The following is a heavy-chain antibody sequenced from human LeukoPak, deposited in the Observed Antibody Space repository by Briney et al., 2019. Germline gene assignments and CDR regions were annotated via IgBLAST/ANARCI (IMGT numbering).Heavy chain of an antibody. CDR1: GFTFSSYW. J-gene: IGHJ4*02. CDR2: IKQDGSEK. CDR3: ARRGYYYDSSGYYLGGFDY. D-gene: IGHD3-22*01. V-gene: IGHV3-7*01. Sequence: PGGSLRLSCAASGFTFSSYWMSWVRQAPGKGLEWVANIKQDGSEKYYVDSVKGRFTISRDNAKNSLYLQMNSLRAEDTAVYYCARRGYYYDSSGYYLGGFDYWGQGTLSPSPQ.